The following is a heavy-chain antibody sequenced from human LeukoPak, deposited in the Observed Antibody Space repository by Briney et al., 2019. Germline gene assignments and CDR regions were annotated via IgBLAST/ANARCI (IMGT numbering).Heavy chain of an antibody. CDR2: MKYSGTT. CDR1: GVSITSYY. J-gene: IGHJ4*02. D-gene: IGHD2-2*01. V-gene: IGHV4-59*08. Sequence: SETLSLTCSVPGVSITSYYWGWIRQSPGRGLEWIAYMKYSGTTNSNPSLQSPVTMSIDASRAQFSLNLSSVTAADTAVYYCVRLAYVNTSFFCLLDSWGRGTLVTVSS. CDR3: VRLAYVNTSFFCLLDS.